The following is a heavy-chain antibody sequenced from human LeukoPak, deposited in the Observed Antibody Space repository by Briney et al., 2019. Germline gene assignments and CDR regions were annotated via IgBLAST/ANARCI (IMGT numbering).Heavy chain of an antibody. CDR3: VNYKKAPYYYDSSGYYQN. CDR1: GFTFSSYG. CDR2: ISYDGSNK. J-gene: IGHJ4*02. D-gene: IGHD3-22*01. Sequence: GGSLRLSCAASGFTFSSYGMHWVRQAPGKGLEWVAVISYDGSNKYYADSVKGRFTISRDNSKNTLYLQMNSLRAEDTAVYYCVNYKKAPYYYDSSGYYQNWGQGTLVTVSS. V-gene: IGHV3-30*03.